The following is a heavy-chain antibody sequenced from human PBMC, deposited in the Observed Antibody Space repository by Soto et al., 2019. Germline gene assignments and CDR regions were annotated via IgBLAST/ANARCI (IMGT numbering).Heavy chain of an antibody. Sequence: ASVKVSCKASGYTFTGYYMHWVRQAPGQGLEWMGWINPNSGGTNYAQKFQGRVTMTRDTSISTAYMELSRLRSDDTAVYYCARVRVRRLYKHYSYGMEVWGQGTTVAVSS. CDR2: INPNSGGT. CDR3: ARVRVRRLYKHYSYGMEV. V-gene: IGHV1-2*02. CDR1: GYTFTGYY. J-gene: IGHJ6*02. D-gene: IGHD3-10*01.